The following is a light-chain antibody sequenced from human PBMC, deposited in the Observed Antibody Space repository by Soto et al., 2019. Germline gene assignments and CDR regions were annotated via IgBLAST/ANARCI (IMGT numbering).Light chain of an antibody. Sequence: ETVLTQSPATLSLSPGERATLSCRASQSVDRYLAWYQQKPGQATRLLIYDASNRATGIPARFSGSGSGTDFSLTITSLEPEDFAVYYCQQRKYWPPITFGQGTRLEIK. V-gene: IGKV3-11*01. CDR1: QSVDRY. CDR2: DAS. J-gene: IGKJ5*01. CDR3: QQRKYWPPIT.